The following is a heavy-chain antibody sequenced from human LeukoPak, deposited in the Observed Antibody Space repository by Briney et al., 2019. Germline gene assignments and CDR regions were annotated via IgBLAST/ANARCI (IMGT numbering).Heavy chain of an antibody. V-gene: IGHV3-21*01. CDR1: GFTFSSYS. CDR3: AREGAAAGIFRGWYYYYYMDV. CDR2: ISSSSSYI. J-gene: IGHJ6*03. Sequence: GGSLRLSCAASGFTFSSYSMNWVRQAPGKGLEWVSSISSSSSYIYYADSVKGRFTISRDNAKNSLYLQMNSLRAEDTAVYYCAREGAAAGIFRGWYYYYYMDVWGKGTTVTISS. D-gene: IGHD6-13*01.